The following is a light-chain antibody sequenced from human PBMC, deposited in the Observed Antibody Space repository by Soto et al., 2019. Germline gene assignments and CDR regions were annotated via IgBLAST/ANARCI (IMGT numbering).Light chain of an antibody. CDR2: GAS. Sequence: EIVMTQSPATLSVSPGERATLSCRASQSVSSNLAWYQQKPGQAPRLLIYGASTRATGIPARFSGSGSGTEFTLTISSLQSEDFAVYHCHQYNHWPLTFGGGTKMEIK. CDR3: HQYNHWPLT. J-gene: IGKJ4*01. V-gene: IGKV3-15*01. CDR1: QSVSSN.